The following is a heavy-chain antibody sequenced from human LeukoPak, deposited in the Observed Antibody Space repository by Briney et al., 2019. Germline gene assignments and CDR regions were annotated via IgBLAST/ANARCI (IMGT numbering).Heavy chain of an antibody. J-gene: IGHJ4*02. Sequence: PSQTLSLTCTVSGGSISSGGYYWSWIRQPPGKGLEWIGYIYHNGSTYYNPSLKSRVTISVDRSKNQFSLKLSSVTAADTAVYYCAREDDYFDYWGQGTLVTVSS. CDR1: GGSISSGGYY. CDR2: IYHNGST. V-gene: IGHV4-30-2*01. CDR3: AREDDYFDY.